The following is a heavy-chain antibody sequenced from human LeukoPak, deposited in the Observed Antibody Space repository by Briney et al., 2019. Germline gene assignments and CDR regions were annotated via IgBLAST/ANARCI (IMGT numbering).Heavy chain of an antibody. CDR1: GGSFSGYY. Sequence: SETLSLTCAVYGGSFSGYYWSWIRQPPGKGLEWIGEIDHSGSTNYNPSLKSRVTISVDTSKNQFSLKLSSVTAADTAVYYCARVRRDGYNSFDYWGQGTLVTVSS. J-gene: IGHJ4*02. CDR3: ARVRRDGYNSFDY. D-gene: IGHD5-24*01. V-gene: IGHV4-34*01. CDR2: IDHSGST.